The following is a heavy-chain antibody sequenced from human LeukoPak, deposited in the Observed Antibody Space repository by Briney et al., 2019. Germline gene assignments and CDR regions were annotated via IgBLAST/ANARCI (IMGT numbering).Heavy chain of an antibody. V-gene: IGHV4-59*01. D-gene: IGHD6-19*01. Sequence: SETLSLTCTVSGGSISNYYWSWFRQPPGKGLEWIGYIYHDGSTNYNPSLKSRVTISVDTSKDQFSLKLTSVTAADTAVYYCAIGGSSGWSDFDYWGQGTLVTVSS. CDR3: AIGGSSGWSDFDY. CDR1: GGSISNYY. CDR2: IYHDGST. J-gene: IGHJ4*02.